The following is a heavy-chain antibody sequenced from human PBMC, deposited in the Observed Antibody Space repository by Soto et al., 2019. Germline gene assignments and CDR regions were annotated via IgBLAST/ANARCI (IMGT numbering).Heavy chain of an antibody. CDR2: ISAYNGNT. J-gene: IGHJ4*02. Sequence: ASVKVSCKASGYTFTSYGISWVRQAPGQGLEWMGWISAYNGNTNYAQKLQGRVTMTTETSTSTAYMELRSLRSDDTAVYYCARHDTYSSSSVGDFDYWGQGTLVTVSS. CDR1: GYTFTSYG. D-gene: IGHD6-6*01. CDR3: ARHDTYSSSSVGDFDY. V-gene: IGHV1-18*01.